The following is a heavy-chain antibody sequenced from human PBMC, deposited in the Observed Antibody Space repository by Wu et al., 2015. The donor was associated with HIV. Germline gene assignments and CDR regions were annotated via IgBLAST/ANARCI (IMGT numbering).Heavy chain of an antibody. V-gene: IGHV1-8*01. J-gene: IGHJ4*02. CDR1: GYTFRSYD. CDR2: MNPNSGNT. D-gene: IGHD6-19*01. CDR3: ARQRAYTSGWYIYDY. Sequence: QVQLVQSGAEVKKPGASVKVSCKASGYTFRSYDINWVRQATGQGLEWMGWMNPNSGNTGYAQKFQGRITMTRNTSIRTAYMELSSLRSEDTAIYYCARQRAYTSGWYIYDYWGQGTLVTVSS.